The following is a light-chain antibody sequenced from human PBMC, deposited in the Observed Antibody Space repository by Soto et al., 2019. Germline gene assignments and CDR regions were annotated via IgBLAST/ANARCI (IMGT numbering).Light chain of an antibody. V-gene: IGKV3-20*01. CDR3: PRYRHSPPWT. J-gene: IGKJ1*01. CDR1: QSVSSSY. CDR2: GAS. Sequence: LSFTTEERANLSCRASQSVSSSYLAWYQQKPGQAPRLLIYGASSRATGIADRFSGSGSGTDFTLTTSRLEPEDFAVDYSPRYRHSPPWTFGQGTKV.